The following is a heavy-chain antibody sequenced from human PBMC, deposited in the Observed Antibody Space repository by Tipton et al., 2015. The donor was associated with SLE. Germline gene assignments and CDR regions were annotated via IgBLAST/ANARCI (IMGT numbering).Heavy chain of an antibody. CDR2: ISSSSRYI. CDR1: GLIFSDYS. V-gene: IGHV3-21*03. CDR3: AGDDYASGIT. D-gene: IGHD3-10*01. Sequence: QLVQSGGGLVKPGGSLRLSCAASGLIFSDYSMNWVRQAPGKGLEWVSSISSSSRYIYHAESLKGRFTISRDNAKNSLYLQMNSLRVEDTAVYFCAGDDYASGITWGQGTLVAVSS. J-gene: IGHJ5*02.